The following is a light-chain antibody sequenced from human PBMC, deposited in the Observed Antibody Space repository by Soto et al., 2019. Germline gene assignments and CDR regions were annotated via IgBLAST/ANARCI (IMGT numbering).Light chain of an antibody. Sequence: QSALTQPASVSGSPGQSITISCTGTSSDVCGYTYVSWYQQHPGKAPKLMISEVTNRPTGVSNRFSGSKSGNTASLTISGLQAEDVAANYCSSYTRSSNLVFGTGTQLTVL. J-gene: IGLJ1*01. CDR3: SSYTRSSNLV. CDR1: SSDVCGYTY. V-gene: IGLV2-14*01. CDR2: EVT.